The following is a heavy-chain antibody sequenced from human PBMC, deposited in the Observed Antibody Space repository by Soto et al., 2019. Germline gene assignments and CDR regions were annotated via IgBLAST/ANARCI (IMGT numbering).Heavy chain of an antibody. Sequence: ASVKVSCKASGYTFTIYHMHWVRQAPGQGLEWMGWINPDSGGTKYAQKFQGGVTLTRDTSISTVYMELSRLRSDDTAVYYCAREIRGGYYKYWSFVLGARGTVFTVPS. CDR3: AREIRGGYYKYWSFVL. J-gene: IGHJ2*01. CDR1: GYTFTIYH. D-gene: IGHD3-22*01. CDR2: INPDSGGT. V-gene: IGHV1-2*02.